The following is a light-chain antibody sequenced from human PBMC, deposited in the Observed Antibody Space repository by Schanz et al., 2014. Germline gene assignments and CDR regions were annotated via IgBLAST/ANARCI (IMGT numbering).Light chain of an antibody. CDR3: QQSYSTPYT. V-gene: IGKV1-27*01. CDR1: QGISNF. J-gene: IGKJ2*01. Sequence: DIQMTQSPSSLSAFVGDRVTISCRATQGISNFLAWYQRNPGKVPKLLIYAASTLQSGVPSRFSGSGSGTDFTLTISSLQPEDFAPYYCQQSYSTPYTFGQGTRLEIK. CDR2: AAS.